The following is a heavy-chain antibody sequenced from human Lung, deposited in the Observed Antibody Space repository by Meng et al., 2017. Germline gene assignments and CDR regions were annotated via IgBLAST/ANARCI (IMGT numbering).Heavy chain of an antibody. CDR3: ARGPTTMAHDFDY. CDR1: CVSFNDYY. J-gene: IGHJ4*02. CDR2: INHSGST. V-gene: IGHV4-34*01. Sequence: QVNLQPWGAGLLKLSETLSLPFVFSCVSFNDYYWSWIRQPPGKGLELIGEINHSGSTNYNPSLESRASISVDTSQNNLSLKLSSVTAADSAVYYCARGPTTMAHDFDYWGQGTLVTVSS. D-gene: IGHD4-11*01.